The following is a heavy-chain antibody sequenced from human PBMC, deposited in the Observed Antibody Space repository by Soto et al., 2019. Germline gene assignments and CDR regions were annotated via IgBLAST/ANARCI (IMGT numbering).Heavy chain of an antibody. V-gene: IGHV4-34*01. CDR3: ARDKITGLFDY. D-gene: IGHD2-8*02. J-gene: IGHJ4*02. CDR1: GGSFSGYY. CDR2: INHSGST. Sequence: QVQLQQWGAGLLKPSETLSLTCAVYGGSFSGYYWTWIRQPPGTGLEWIGEINHSGSTNYNPSLRSRGTISVDTSKEQFSLKLTSVTAADTAVYYCARDKITGLFDYWGQGTLVTVSS.